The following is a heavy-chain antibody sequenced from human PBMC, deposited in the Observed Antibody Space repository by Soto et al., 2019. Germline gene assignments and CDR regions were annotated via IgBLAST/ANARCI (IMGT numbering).Heavy chain of an antibody. CDR2: TYTSGSA. CDR1: GCIASTSY. CDR3: ARDPPSTSDYGLDV. V-gene: IGHV3-66*01. D-gene: IGHD3-16*01. Sequence: GGSLRLSCAASGCIASTSYIFWVRHAPGKGLEWVATTYTSGSADYADSVKGRFTSSRDDSKNTLYLQMNSLRAEDTAVYYCARDPPSTSDYGLDVWGQGTTVTVSS. J-gene: IGHJ6*02.